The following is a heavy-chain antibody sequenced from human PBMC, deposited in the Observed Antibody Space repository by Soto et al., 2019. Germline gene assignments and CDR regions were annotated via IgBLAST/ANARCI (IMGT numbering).Heavy chain of an antibody. CDR3: ARDIVDTAMVLDYYYGMDV. Sequence: SETLSLTCAVSGGSISSSNWWSWVRQPPGKGLEWIGEIYHSGSTNYNPSLKSRVTISVDKSKNQFSLKLSSVTAADTAVYYCARDIVDTAMVLDYYYGMDVWGQGTTVTVSS. CDR1: GGSISSSNW. CDR2: IYHSGST. V-gene: IGHV4-4*02. J-gene: IGHJ6*02. D-gene: IGHD5-18*01.